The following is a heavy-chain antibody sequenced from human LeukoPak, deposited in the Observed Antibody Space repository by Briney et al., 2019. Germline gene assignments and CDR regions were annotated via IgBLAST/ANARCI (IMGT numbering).Heavy chain of an antibody. CDR1: GYTFTSYG. Sequence: ALVKVSCKASGYTFTSYGISWVRQAPGQGLEWMGWISAYNGNTNYAQKLQGRVTMTTDTSTSTAYMELRSLRSDDTAVYYCARAGYSYGYDAFDIWGQGTMVTVSS. CDR3: ARAGYSYGYDAFDI. D-gene: IGHD5-18*01. CDR2: ISAYNGNT. V-gene: IGHV1-18*01. J-gene: IGHJ3*02.